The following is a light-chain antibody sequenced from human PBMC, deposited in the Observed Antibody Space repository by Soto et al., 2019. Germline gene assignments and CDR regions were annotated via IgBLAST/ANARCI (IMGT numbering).Light chain of an antibody. J-gene: IGLJ1*01. CDR1: SSDVGGSNF. CDR3: SSYTSSRAYV. Sequence: QAALTQPPSASGSPGQSVTISCSGTSSDVGGSNFVSWYQQHPGKAPKFLIYEVTKRPAGVPARFSGSKSGNTASLTVSGLQAEDEADYYCSSYTSSRAYVFGIGTKLTVL. V-gene: IGLV2-8*01. CDR2: EVT.